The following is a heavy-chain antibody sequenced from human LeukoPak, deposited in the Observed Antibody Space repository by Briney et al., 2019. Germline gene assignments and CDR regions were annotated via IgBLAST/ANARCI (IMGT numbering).Heavy chain of an antibody. V-gene: IGHV3-7*01. CDR1: GFTFSNYW. Sequence: GGSLRLSCAVSGFTFSNYWMTWVRQTPGKGLEWLAAINQDGSEKHYVDSVKGRFTISRDNSKNTLYLQMNSLRAEDTAVYYCAKDRGYSYDFDYWGQGTLVTVSS. D-gene: IGHD5-18*01. J-gene: IGHJ4*02. CDR2: INQDGSEK. CDR3: AKDRGYSYDFDY.